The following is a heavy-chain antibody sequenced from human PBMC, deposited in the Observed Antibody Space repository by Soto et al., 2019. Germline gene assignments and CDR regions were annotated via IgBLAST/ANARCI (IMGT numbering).Heavy chain of an antibody. J-gene: IGHJ4*02. CDR1: GYTFTSYY. CDR2: INPSVGST. D-gene: IGHD3-16*01. Sequence: QVQLVQSGAEVKKPGASVKVSCKASGYTFTSYYMHWVRQAPGQGLEWMGIINPSVGSTSYAQKFQGRVTMTRDTSTSTVYMELSSLRSEDTAVYYCARGGLEGLEGDQEIDYWGQGTLVTVSS. V-gene: IGHV1-46*01. CDR3: ARGGLEGLEGDQEIDY.